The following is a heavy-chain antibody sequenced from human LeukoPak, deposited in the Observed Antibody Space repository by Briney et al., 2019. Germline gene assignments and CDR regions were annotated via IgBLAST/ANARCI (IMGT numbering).Heavy chain of an antibody. CDR2: ISYDGSNK. CDR3: AKDSYYSGWYLNYYYGMDV. V-gene: IGHV3-30*18. Sequence: GGSLRLYCAASGFTFSSYGMHWVRQAPGKGLEWVAVISYDGSNKYYADSVKGRFTISRDNSKNTLYLQMNSLRAEDTAVYYCAKDSYYSGWYLNYYYGMDVWGQGTTVTVSS. CDR1: GFTFSSYG. J-gene: IGHJ6*02. D-gene: IGHD6-19*01.